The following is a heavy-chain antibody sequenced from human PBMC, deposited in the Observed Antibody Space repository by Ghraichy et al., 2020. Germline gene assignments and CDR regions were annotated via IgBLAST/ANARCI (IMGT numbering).Heavy chain of an antibody. CDR2: ISQDGSVK. D-gene: IGHD1-26*01. Sequence: LSLTCAASGFILSDFWMHWVRQAPGEGPECVALISQDGSVKYYVDSVKGRFTISRDNAKNSLHLEMSSLRVEDTALYYCVRSSGWVLDHWGQGNLVTVSS. J-gene: IGHJ4*02. CDR3: VRSSGWVLDH. CDR1: GFILSDFW. V-gene: IGHV3-7*01.